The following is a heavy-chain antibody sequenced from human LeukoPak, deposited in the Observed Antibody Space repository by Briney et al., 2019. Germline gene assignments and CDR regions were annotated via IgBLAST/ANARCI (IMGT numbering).Heavy chain of an antibody. J-gene: IGHJ5*02. CDR1: GFTFSSYA. V-gene: IGHV3-23*01. D-gene: IGHD5-18*01. Sequence: PGGSLRLSCAASGFTFSSYAMSWVRQAPGKGLEWVSAISGSGGSTYYADSVKGRFTISRDNSKNTLYLQMNSLRAEHTAVYYCAKDLRTAMVTGWFDPWGKGTLVTVSS. CDR2: ISGSGGST. CDR3: AKDLRTAMVTGWFDP.